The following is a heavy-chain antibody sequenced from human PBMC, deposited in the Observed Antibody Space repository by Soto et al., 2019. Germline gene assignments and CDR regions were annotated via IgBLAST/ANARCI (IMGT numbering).Heavy chain of an antibody. CDR3: TRDETLLGGRTWYGEGFDH. D-gene: IGHD3-10*01. CDR1: GFTVSSSY. V-gene: IGHV3-66*01. CDR2: IYSGGTT. J-gene: IGHJ4*02. Sequence: EVQLVESGGGLVQPGGTLRLSCAASGFTVSSSYMSWVRQAPGEGLEWVSLIYSGGTTYYADSVKGRFIISRDNSKNTLYLQMNSLRADDTAVYYCTRDETLLGGRTWYGEGFDHWGQGTLVTVSS.